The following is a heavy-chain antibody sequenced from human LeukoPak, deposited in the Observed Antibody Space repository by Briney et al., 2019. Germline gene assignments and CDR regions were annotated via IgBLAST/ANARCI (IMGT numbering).Heavy chain of an antibody. Sequence: GGSLRLSCAASEFTFSSYGMHWVRQAPGKGLEWVAVIWYDGSNKYYADSVKGRYTISRDNSKNTLYLQMNSLRAEDTAVYYCARGTIFLETATSRFDYWGQGTLVTVSS. CDR2: IWYDGSNK. CDR1: EFTFSSYG. V-gene: IGHV3-33*01. CDR3: ARGTIFLETATSRFDY. D-gene: IGHD3-9*01. J-gene: IGHJ4*02.